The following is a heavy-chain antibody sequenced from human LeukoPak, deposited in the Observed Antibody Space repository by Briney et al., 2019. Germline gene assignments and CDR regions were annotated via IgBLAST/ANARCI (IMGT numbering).Heavy chain of an antibody. D-gene: IGHD3-10*01. V-gene: IGHV1-18*04. CDR2: ISTYNGDT. Sequence: ASVTVSCTASGYTFTGYYMHWVRQAPGQGLEWMGWISTYNGDTYFAQKVQGRVTMTTETTTATGYMELRSLRSDDTAVYYCARTPNYGSGSLFFWFDSWGQGTLVTVSS. CDR3: ARTPNYGSGSLFFWFDS. CDR1: GYTFTGYY. J-gene: IGHJ5*01.